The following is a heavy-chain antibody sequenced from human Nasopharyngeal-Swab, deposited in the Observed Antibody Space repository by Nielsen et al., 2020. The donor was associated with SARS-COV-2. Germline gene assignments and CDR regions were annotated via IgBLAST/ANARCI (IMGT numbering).Heavy chain of an antibody. CDR1: GGSISSYY. V-gene: IGHV4-59*01. Sequence: SETLSLTCTVSGGSISSYYWSWIRQPPGKGLEWIGYIYYSGSTNYNPSLKSRVTISVDTSKNQFSLKLSSVTAADTAVYYCARGLGYCSGTSCYGYYYYGMDVWGQGTTVTVSS. CDR2: IYYSGST. J-gene: IGHJ6*02. D-gene: IGHD2-2*01. CDR3: ARGLGYCSGTSCYGYYYYGMDV.